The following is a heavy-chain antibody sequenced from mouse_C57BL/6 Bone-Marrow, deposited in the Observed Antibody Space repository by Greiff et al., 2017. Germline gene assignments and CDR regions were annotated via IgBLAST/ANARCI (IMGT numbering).Heavy chain of an antibody. CDR3: ARILITTVVANEAWFAY. CDR2: INSDGGST. V-gene: IGHV5-2*01. CDR1: EYEFPSHD. D-gene: IGHD1-1*01. J-gene: IGHJ3*01. Sequence: EVQLQESGGGLVQPGESLKLSCESNEYEFPSHDMSWVRKTPEKRLELVAAINSDGGSTYYPDTMERRFIISRDNTYKTLYLQMSSLRSEDTALYYCARILITTVVANEAWFAYWGQGTLVTVSA.